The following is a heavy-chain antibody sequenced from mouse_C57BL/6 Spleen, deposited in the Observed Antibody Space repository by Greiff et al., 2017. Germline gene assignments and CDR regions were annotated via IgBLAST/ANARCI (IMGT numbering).Heavy chain of an antibody. J-gene: IGHJ3*01. V-gene: IGHV1-76*01. D-gene: IGHD1-1*01. Sequence: QVQLKQSGAELVRPGASVKLSCKASGYTFTDYYINWVKQRPGQGLEWIARIYPGSGNTYYNEKFKGKATLTAEKSSSTAYMQLSSLTSEDSAVYFCARDNYGSSYKFAYWGQGTLVTVSA. CDR2: IYPGSGNT. CDR3: ARDNYGSSYKFAY. CDR1: GYTFTDYY.